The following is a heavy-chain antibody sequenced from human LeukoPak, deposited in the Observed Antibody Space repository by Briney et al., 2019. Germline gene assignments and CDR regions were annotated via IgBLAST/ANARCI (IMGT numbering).Heavy chain of an antibody. CDR2: INHSGST. V-gene: IGHV4-34*01. CDR3: ARGQYCSGGSCLNWFDP. CDR1: GGSFSGYY. J-gene: IGHJ5*02. D-gene: IGHD2-15*01. Sequence: SETLSLTCVVHGGSFSGYYWSWIRQPPGKGLEWIGEINHSGSTNYNPPLKSRVTISVDTSKTQFSLKLSSVTAADTAVYYCARGQYCSGGSCLNWFDPWGQGTLVTVSS.